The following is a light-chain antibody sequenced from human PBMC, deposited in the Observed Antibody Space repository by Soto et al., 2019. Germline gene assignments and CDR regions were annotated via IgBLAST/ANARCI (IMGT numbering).Light chain of an antibody. J-gene: IGLJ2*01. CDR1: SSNIGNNY. Sequence: QSVLTQPPSVSAAPGQKVTISYSGSSSNIGNNYVSWYQQLPGTAPNLLIYENNKRPSGIPDRFSGSKSGTSATLGITGLQTGDEADYYCGTWDSSLSAKVFGGGTKLTVL. V-gene: IGLV1-51*02. CDR2: ENN. CDR3: GTWDSSLSAKV.